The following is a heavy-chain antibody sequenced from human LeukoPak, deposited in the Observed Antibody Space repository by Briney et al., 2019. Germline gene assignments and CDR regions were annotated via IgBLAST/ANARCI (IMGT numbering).Heavy chain of an antibody. CDR3: ENEAMGSCSSTSCLGAFDI. V-gene: IGHV3-23*01. CDR2: ISGSGGST. J-gene: IGHJ3*02. D-gene: IGHD2-2*01. Sequence: PGRSLRLSWAASGFTVSSYAISSVRHPPGNGLELGSAISGSGGSTYYADSVKGRFTISRDNSKNTLYLQMNSLRAEDTAVYYCENEAMGSCSSTSCLGAFDIWGQGTMVTVSS. CDR1: GFTVSSYA.